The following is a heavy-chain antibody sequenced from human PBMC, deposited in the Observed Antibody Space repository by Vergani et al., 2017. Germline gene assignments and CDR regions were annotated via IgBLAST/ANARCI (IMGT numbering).Heavy chain of an antibody. Sequence: QVQLQESGPGLVKPSETLSLTCTVSGGSISSYYWSWIRQPPGKGLEWIGYIYYSGSTNYNPSLKSRVTISVDTSKNQFSLKLSSVTAADTAVYHCAGENYYDSTGGYWGQGTLVTVSS. CDR2: IYYSGST. CDR3: AGENYYDSTGGY. V-gene: IGHV4-59*01. D-gene: IGHD3-22*01. CDR1: GGSISSYY. J-gene: IGHJ4*02.